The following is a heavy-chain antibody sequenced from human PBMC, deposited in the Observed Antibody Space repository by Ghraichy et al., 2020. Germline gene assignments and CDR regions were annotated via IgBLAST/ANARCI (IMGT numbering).Heavy chain of an antibody. CDR1: GFTFSNAW. Sequence: GGSLRLSCAASGFTFSNAWMSWVRQAPGKGLEWVGRIKSKTDGGTTDYAAPVKGRFTISRDDSKNTLYLQMNSLKTEDTAVYYCTTDYYDSSGYLIFDYWGQGTLVTVSS. CDR2: IKSKTDGGTT. CDR3: TTDYYDSSGYLIFDY. J-gene: IGHJ4*02. V-gene: IGHV3-15*01. D-gene: IGHD3-22*01.